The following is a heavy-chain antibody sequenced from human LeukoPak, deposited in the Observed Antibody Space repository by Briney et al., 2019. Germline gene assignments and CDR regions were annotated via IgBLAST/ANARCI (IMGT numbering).Heavy chain of an antibody. V-gene: IGHV4-30-2*01. J-gene: IGHJ6*02. D-gene: IGHD3-10*01. CDR2: IYHSGST. CDR1: GGSISSGGYS. Sequence: SETLSLTCAVSGGSISSGGYSWSWIRQPPGKGLEWIGYIYHSGSTHYNPSLKSRVTISVDRSKNQFSLKLSSVTAADTAVYYCAREVAAMVRGIGMDVWGQGTTVTVSS. CDR3: AREVAAMVRGIGMDV.